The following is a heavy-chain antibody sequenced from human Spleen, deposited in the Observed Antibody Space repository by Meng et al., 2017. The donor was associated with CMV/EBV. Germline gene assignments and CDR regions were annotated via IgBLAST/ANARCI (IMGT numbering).Heavy chain of an antibody. CDR1: GFTFSSYA. CDR3: AKHQAHRVPAANGLVS. Sequence: GFTFSSYAMSWVRQAPGKGLEWVSAISDSGGSTYYAVSVKGRFTISRDNSKNTLYLQMNSLRSEDTAVYYCAKHQAHRVPAANGLVSWGQGTLVTVSS. V-gene: IGHV3-23*01. CDR2: ISDSGGST. D-gene: IGHD2-2*01. J-gene: IGHJ5*02.